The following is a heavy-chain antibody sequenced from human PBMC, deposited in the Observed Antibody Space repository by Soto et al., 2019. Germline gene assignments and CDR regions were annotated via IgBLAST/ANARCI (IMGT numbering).Heavy chain of an antibody. CDR1: GFTFNRYS. Sequence: GGSLRLSCAASGFTFNRYSMNWVRQAPGKGLEWVSYISSSSTTIYYADSVKGRFTISRDNAKNSLYLQINSLRAEDTAVYYCAKGGYSGYDYDYWGQGTLVTGSS. J-gene: IGHJ4*02. D-gene: IGHD5-12*01. V-gene: IGHV3-48*01. CDR2: ISSSSTTI. CDR3: AKGGYSGYDYDY.